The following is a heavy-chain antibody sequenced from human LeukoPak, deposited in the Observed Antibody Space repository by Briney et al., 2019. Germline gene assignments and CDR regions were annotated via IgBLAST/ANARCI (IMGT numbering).Heavy chain of an antibody. CDR2: IYYSGST. Sequence: PSETLSLTCTVSGGSISSYYWSWIRQPPGKGLEWIGYIYYSGSTNYNPSPKSRVTISVDTSKNQFSLKLSSVTAADTAVYYCARAEFYYDILTGFQNWYFDLWGRGTLVTVSS. CDR1: GGSISSYY. CDR3: ARAEFYYDILTGFQNWYFDL. V-gene: IGHV4-59*01. D-gene: IGHD3-9*01. J-gene: IGHJ2*01.